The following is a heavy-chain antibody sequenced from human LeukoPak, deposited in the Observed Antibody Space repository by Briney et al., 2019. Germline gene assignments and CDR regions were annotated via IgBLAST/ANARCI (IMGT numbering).Heavy chain of an antibody. CDR2: INTNTGNP. CDR3: ARDLGYSSSWNYFDY. CDR1: GYTFTGYY. Sequence: ASVKVSCKASGYTFTGYYMHWVRQAPGQGLEWMGWINTNTGNPTYAQGFTGRFVFSLDTSVSTAYLQISSLKAEDTAVYYCARDLGYSSSWNYFDYWGQGTLVTVSS. D-gene: IGHD6-13*01. J-gene: IGHJ4*02. V-gene: IGHV7-4-1*02.